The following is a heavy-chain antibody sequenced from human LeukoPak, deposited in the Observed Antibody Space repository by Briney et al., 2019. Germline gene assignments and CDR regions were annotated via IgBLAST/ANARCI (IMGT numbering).Heavy chain of an antibody. CDR3: AKYTCSSTSCVFGAFDI. CDR2: ISWNSGSI. CDR1: GFTFDDYA. Sequence: GGSLRLSCAASGFTFDDYAMHWVRQAPGKGLEWVSGISWNSGSIGYADSVKGRFTISRDNAKNSLYLQMNSLRAEDTALYYCAKYTCSSTSCVFGAFDIWGQGTMVTGSS. V-gene: IGHV3-9*01. D-gene: IGHD2-2*01. J-gene: IGHJ3*02.